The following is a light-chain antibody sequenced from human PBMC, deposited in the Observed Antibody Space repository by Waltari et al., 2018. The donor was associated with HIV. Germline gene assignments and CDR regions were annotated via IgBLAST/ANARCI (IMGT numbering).Light chain of an antibody. CDR2: DAS. Sequence: DIQMTQSPSSLSASVGDRVTIPCQASQDISNYLNWYQQKPGKAPKLLIYDASNLETGVPSRFSGSGSGTDFTFTISSLQPEDIATYYCQQYDNLPITFGQGTRLETK. CDR1: QDISNY. J-gene: IGKJ5*01. CDR3: QQYDNLPIT. V-gene: IGKV1-33*01.